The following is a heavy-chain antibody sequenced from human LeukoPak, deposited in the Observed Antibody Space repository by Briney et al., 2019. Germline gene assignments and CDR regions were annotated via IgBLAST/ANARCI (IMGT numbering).Heavy chain of an antibody. CDR2: IYYRGST. D-gene: IGHD2-2*01. Sequence: SETLSLTCTVSGGSISSSSYYWGWIRQPPGKGLEWIGSIYYRGSTYYNPSLKSRVTISVDTSKNQFSLKLSSVTAADTAVYYCARQSYCSSTSCYLDYWGQGTLVTVSS. CDR1: GGSISSSSYY. J-gene: IGHJ4*02. V-gene: IGHV4-39*01. CDR3: ARQSYCSSTSCYLDY.